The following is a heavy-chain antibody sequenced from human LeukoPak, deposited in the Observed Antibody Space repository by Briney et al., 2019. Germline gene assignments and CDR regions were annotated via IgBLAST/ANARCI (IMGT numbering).Heavy chain of an antibody. Sequence: SESLSLTCAVYGGSFSGYYWSWIRQPPGKGLEWIGKINHSGSTNYNPSLKSRVTISVDTSKNQFSLKLSSVTAADTAVYYCAREVQGSSSLDYWGQGALVTVSS. CDR2: INHSGST. V-gene: IGHV4-34*01. CDR1: GGSFSGYY. J-gene: IGHJ4*02. CDR3: AREVQGSSSLDY. D-gene: IGHD6-6*01.